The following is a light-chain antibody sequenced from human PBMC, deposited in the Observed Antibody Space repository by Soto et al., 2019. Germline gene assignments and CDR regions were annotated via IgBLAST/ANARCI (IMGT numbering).Light chain of an antibody. Sequence: SYELIQPPSVSVSPGQTASITCSGDKLGDKYACWYQQKPGQSPVLVIYQDSKRPSGIPERFSGSNSGNTATLTISGTQAMDEADYYCQAWDSSTYVAFGGGTKLTVL. CDR3: QAWDSSTYVA. CDR2: QDS. V-gene: IGLV3-1*01. CDR1: KLGDKY. J-gene: IGLJ2*01.